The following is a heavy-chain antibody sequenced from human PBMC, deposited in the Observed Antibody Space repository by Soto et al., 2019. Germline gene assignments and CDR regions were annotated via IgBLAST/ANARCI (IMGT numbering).Heavy chain of an antibody. D-gene: IGHD1-26*01. CDR2: ISYDGSNK. J-gene: IGHJ6*02. Sequence: LRLSCAASGFTFSSYAMHWVRQAPGKGLEWVAVISYDGSNKYYADSVKGRFTISRDNSKNTLYLQMNSLRAEDTAVYYCAREHQSGSYLRYYYYGMDVWGQGTTVTVSS. V-gene: IGHV3-30-3*01. CDR1: GFTFSSYA. CDR3: AREHQSGSYLRYYYYGMDV.